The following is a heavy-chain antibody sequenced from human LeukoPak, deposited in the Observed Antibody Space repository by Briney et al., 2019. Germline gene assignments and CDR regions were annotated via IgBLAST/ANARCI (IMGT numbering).Heavy chain of an antibody. Sequence: ASVKVSCKVSGYTFTDYYMHWVQQAPGKGLEWMGLVDPEDGETIYAEKFQGRVTITADTSTDTAYMELSSLRSEDTAVYYCATGKGDYYYYMDVWGERTTVTVSS. CDR1: GYTFTDYY. CDR3: ATGKGDYYYYMDV. J-gene: IGHJ6*03. CDR2: VDPEDGET. V-gene: IGHV1-69-2*01.